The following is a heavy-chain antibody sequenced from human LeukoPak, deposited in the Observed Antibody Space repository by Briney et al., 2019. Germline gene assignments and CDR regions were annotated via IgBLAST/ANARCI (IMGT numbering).Heavy chain of an antibody. CDR1: GFSFSSYG. Sequence: GGSLRLSCAASGFSFSSYGLYWVRQAPGKGLDWVAFSRHDEDGKYHADSVRGRFTISRDNSKNTLYLQMNSLRAEDTAVYYCAPSPRHSSLPWFGEWGQGTLVTVSS. CDR3: APSPRHSSLPWFGE. D-gene: IGHD3-10*01. J-gene: IGHJ4*02. CDR2: SRHDEDGK. V-gene: IGHV3-30*02.